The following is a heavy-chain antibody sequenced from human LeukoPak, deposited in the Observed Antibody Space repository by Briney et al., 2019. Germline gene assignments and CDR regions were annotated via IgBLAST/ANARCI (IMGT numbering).Heavy chain of an antibody. CDR3: AELGITMIGGV. J-gene: IGHJ6*04. CDR1: GFSFTTYW. Sequence: GGSLRLSCAASGFSFTTYWLGWVRQPPGKGLEWVANIKQDGTEKYYVDSVKGRFTISRDNAKNSLYLQMNSLRAEDTAVYYCAELGITMIGGVWGKGTTVTISS. CDR2: IKQDGTEK. V-gene: IGHV3-7*01. D-gene: IGHD3-10*02.